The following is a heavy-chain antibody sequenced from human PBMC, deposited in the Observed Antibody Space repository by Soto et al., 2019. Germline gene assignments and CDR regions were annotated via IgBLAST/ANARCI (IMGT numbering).Heavy chain of an antibody. D-gene: IGHD3-3*02. CDR2: ISGGGRST. CDR3: AKRNALTTFYYFDY. J-gene: IGHJ4*02. CDR1: GFTFSNYV. V-gene: IGHV3-23*01. Sequence: GGSLRLSCAASGFTFSNYVMTWVRQAPGKGLEWLSSISGGGRSTYYADSVKGRFTISRDNSRNTLYLQMNSLGAEDTAIYFCAKRNALTTFYYFDYWGQGTLVTVSS.